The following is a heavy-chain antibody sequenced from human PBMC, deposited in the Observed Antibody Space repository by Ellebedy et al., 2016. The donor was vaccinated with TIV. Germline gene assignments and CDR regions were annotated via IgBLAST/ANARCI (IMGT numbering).Heavy chain of an antibody. CDR1: GFTFSSYA. CDR3: ARGTYYYDASGYTYY. J-gene: IGHJ4*02. V-gene: IGHV3-30*01. CDR2: ISYDGSNE. D-gene: IGHD3-22*01. Sequence: GESLKISCAASGFTFSSYAMHWVRQAPGKGLEWVAVISYDGSNEYYADSVKGRFTISRDNSKNTLYLQINSLRAEDTAVYYCARGTYYYDASGYTYYWGQGTLVTVSS.